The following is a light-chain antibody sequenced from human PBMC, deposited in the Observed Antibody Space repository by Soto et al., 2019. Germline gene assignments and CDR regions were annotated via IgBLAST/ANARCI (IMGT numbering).Light chain of an antibody. Sequence: IVLPHSVGTLSLSPSERGNLSCRASQIVVISYLSWYQQKPGQDPRLLIYGASSRATGIPDRFSGSGSGTDFTLTISSLQAEDFAVYYCQQYNIWPRRFGQGTKVDIK. V-gene: IGKV3-20*01. CDR3: QQYNIWPRR. CDR2: GAS. J-gene: IGKJ1*01. CDR1: QIVVISY.